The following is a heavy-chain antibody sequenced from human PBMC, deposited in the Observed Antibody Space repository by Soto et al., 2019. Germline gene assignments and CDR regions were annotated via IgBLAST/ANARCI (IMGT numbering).Heavy chain of an antibody. V-gene: IGHV4-59*08. Sequence: PSETMSLTCTVSGGSMSIYYWSWLRQHPGKGLGWIGYIYYSGSTNYNPPLKSRVTISVDTSKNQFSLKLSSVTAADTAVYYCARHGLSGYDLYYYYYGMDVWGQGTTVTVS. CDR3: ARHGLSGYDLYYYYYGMDV. D-gene: IGHD5-12*01. CDR2: IYYSGST. J-gene: IGHJ6*02. CDR1: GGSMSIYY.